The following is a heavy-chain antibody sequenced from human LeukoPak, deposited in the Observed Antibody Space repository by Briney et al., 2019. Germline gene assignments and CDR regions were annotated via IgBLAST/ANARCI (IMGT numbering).Heavy chain of an antibody. CDR2: IKHDESKT. CDR1: GFTFTNYW. CDR3: ARDASLYCAGDACYWAFDH. D-gene: IGHD2-21*02. V-gene: IGHV3-7*01. Sequence: GGSLRLSCAASGFTFTNYWMSWVRQAPGKGPEWVAKIKHDESKTYYADSVKGRFNISRDNAKNSLFLQMNSLRAEHTAVYYCARDASLYCAGDACYWAFDHWGQGTLVTVSS. J-gene: IGHJ4*02.